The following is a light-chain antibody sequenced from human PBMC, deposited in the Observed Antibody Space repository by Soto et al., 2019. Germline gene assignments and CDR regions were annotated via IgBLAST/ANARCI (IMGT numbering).Light chain of an antibody. Sequence: QSVLTQPPSASGTPGQRVTISCSGSFSNIGTNSVNWYQQFPGTAPKLLMYSNNQRPSGVPDRFSGSKSGTSASLAISGLQSEDEAEYHCAAWDDSLDGVVFGGGTKVTVL. CDR2: SNN. J-gene: IGLJ2*01. CDR1: FSNIGTNS. CDR3: AAWDDSLDGVV. V-gene: IGLV1-44*01.